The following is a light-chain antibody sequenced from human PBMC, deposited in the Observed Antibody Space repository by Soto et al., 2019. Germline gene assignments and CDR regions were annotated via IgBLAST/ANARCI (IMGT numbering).Light chain of an antibody. CDR3: CSYAGSSTVV. V-gene: IGLV2-23*01. CDR1: SSDVGSYNL. J-gene: IGLJ2*01. Sequence: QSVLTQPASVSGSPGQSITLSCTGTSSDVGSYNLVSWYQQHPGKAPKLMIYEGSKRPSGVSNRFSGSKSGNTASLTISGLQAEDEADYYCCSYAGSSTVVFGGGTKPPS. CDR2: EGS.